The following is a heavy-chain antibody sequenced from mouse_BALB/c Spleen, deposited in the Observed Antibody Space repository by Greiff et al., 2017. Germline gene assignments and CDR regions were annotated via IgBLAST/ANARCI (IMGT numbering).Heavy chain of an antibody. D-gene: IGHD1-1*01. CDR2: ISDGGSYT. CDR3: ARDLSSYDAMDY. J-gene: IGHJ4*01. V-gene: IGHV5-4*02. Sequence: EVQLVESGGGLVKPGGSLKLSCAASGFTFSDYYMYWVRQTPEKRLEWVATISDGGSYTYYPDSVKGRFTISRDNAKNNLYLQMSSLKSEDTAMYYCARDLSSYDAMDYWGQGTSVTVSS. CDR1: GFTFSDYY.